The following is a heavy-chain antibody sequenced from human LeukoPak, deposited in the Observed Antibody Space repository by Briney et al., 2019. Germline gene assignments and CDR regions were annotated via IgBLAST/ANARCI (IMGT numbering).Heavy chain of an antibody. Sequence: GESLKISCMGSGYSFTIYWIAWVRQMPGKGLEWMGAIYPGDSDTRYNPSFQGQVTISADKSISTAYLQWSSLKASDTAMYYCARRGYSREHFDDWGQGRLVTVSS. CDR3: ARRGYSREHFDD. CDR1: GYSFTIYW. CDR2: IYPGDSDT. V-gene: IGHV5-51*01. D-gene: IGHD6-13*01. J-gene: IGHJ4*02.